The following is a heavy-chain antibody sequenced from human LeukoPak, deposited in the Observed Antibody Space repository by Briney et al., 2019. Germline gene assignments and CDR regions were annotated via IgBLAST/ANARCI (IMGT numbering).Heavy chain of an antibody. CDR2: TNSDGSST. CDR3: ARVWGSDAFDI. Sequence: GGSLRLSCAASGFTFSHYWMQXXRQAPGKGLVXVSRTNSDGSSTTYADSVKGRFTISRDNAKNTLYLQMNSLRAEDTAEYYCARVWGSDAFDIWGQGTMVTVSP. J-gene: IGHJ3*02. CDR1: GFTFSHYW. D-gene: IGHD3-16*01. V-gene: IGHV3-74*01.